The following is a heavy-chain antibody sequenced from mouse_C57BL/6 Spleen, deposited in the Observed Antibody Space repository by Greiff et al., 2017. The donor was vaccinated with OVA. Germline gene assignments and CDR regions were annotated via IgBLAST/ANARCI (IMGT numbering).Heavy chain of an antibody. Sequence: QVQLQQSGPELVKPGASVKLSCKASGYTFTSYDINWVKQRPGQGLEWIGWIYPRDGSTKYNEKFKGKATLTVDTSSSTAYMELHSLTSEDSAVYFCARLVTTVAHYFDYWGQGTTLTVSS. CDR1: GYTFTSYD. J-gene: IGHJ2*01. CDR2: IYPRDGST. D-gene: IGHD1-1*01. V-gene: IGHV1-85*01. CDR3: ARLVTTVAHYFDY.